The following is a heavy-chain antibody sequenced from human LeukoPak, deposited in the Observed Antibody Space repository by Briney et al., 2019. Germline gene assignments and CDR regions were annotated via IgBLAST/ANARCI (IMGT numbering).Heavy chain of an antibody. CDR3: AKDGVRYSGSYYSTYFDY. CDR1: GFTFSSYT. D-gene: IGHD1-26*01. Sequence: PGGSLRLSCAASGFTFSSYTMSWVRQAPGKGLEWVSAISGSGGSTYYADSVKGRFTISRDNSKNTLYLQMNSLRAEDTAVYYCAKDGVRYSGSYYSTYFDYWGQGTLVTVSS. J-gene: IGHJ4*02. V-gene: IGHV3-23*01. CDR2: ISGSGGST.